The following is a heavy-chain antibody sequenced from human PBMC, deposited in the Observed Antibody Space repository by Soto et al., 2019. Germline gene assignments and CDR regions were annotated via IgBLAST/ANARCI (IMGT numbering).Heavy chain of an antibody. D-gene: IGHD3-3*01. CDR2: IYYSGST. V-gene: IGHV4-39*01. J-gene: IGHJ4*02. CDR1: GGSVSSSSYY. Sequence: SETLSLTCTVSGGSVSSSSYYWGGIRQPPGKGLEWIGSIYYSGSTYYNPSLKSRVTISVDTSKNQFSLKLSSVTAADTAVYYCARLGFASRILEWLLFLHYFHYWGQGTLVTVSS. CDR3: ARLGFASRILEWLLFLHYFHY.